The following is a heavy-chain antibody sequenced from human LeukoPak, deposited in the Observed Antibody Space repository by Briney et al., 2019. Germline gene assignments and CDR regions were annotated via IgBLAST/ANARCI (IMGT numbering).Heavy chain of an antibody. Sequence: PGGSLRLSCAASGFTVSSNYMSWVRQAPGKGLEWVSVIYSGGSTYYADSVKGRFTISRDNSKNTLYLQMNSLRAEDTAVYYCARGRRRLRGSYYYYMDVWGKGTTVTVSS. V-gene: IGHV3-66*02. J-gene: IGHJ6*03. CDR1: GFTVSSNY. D-gene: IGHD1-26*01. CDR3: ARGRRRLRGSYYYYMDV. CDR2: IYSGGST.